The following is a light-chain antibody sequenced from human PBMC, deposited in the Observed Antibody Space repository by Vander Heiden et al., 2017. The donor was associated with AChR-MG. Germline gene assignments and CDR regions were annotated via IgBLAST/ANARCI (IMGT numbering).Light chain of an antibody. CDR1: QDSRMY. CDR3: QQYEGLRPG. Sequence: DIQMPQSPSSLSASVGDRVTISCQASQDSRMYLNWYQQKPGKAPKLLIYDASNLETGVPSRCSGSGSGRDFTFTISSLQPEDMATYYCQQYEGLRPGFGGGTKVEIK. CDR2: DAS. V-gene: IGKV1-33*01. J-gene: IGKJ4*02.